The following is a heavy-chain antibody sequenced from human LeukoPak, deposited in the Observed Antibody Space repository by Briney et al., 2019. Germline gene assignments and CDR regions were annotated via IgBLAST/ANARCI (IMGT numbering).Heavy chain of an antibody. D-gene: IGHD3-3*01. Sequence: GGSLRLSCEGSAFIFSGHWMNWVRQTPGKGLEWVASIKEDGSERQYVDSVKGRFSISRDNTKGSLFLQLNSLRAEDTAVYYCARDLTRITIFGVVIPIDYFDYWGQGTLVIVSS. V-gene: IGHV3-7*03. CDR3: ARDLTRITIFGVVIPIDYFDY. CDR2: IKEDGSER. CDR1: AFIFSGHW. J-gene: IGHJ4*02.